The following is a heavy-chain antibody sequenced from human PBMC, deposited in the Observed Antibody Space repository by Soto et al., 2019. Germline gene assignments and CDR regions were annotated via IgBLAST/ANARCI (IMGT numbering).Heavy chain of an antibody. V-gene: IGHV4-39*01. J-gene: IGHJ4*01. CDR2: IDYSGRT. CDR1: GGSISSSSYY. CDR3: ARGSSERFGELLAVDY. Sequence: QLQLQESGPGLVKPSETLSLTCTVSGGSISSSSYYWGWIRQPPGQGLEWLGSIDYSGRTYYNPSAKSRVTISVDTSKTQFSLQLSSVTAADTAVYYCARGSSERFGELLAVDYWGHGTLVTVAS. D-gene: IGHD3-10*01.